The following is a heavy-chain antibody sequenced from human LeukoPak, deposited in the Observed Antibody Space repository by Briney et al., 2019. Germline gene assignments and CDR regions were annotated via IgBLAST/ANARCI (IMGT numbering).Heavy chain of an antibody. J-gene: IGHJ4*02. CDR1: GFTFRNYW. CDR2: TKPDGSAE. V-gene: IGHV3-7*01. D-gene: IGHD5-18*01. Sequence: GGSLRRSCAASGFTFRNYWMGWVRQAPGKGLEWVANTKPDGSAEYYADCVKGRFTISRDNAKNSLYLQMNSLRAEDTAVYYCATLQRELWYYFDYWGQGTLVTVSS. CDR3: ATLQRELWYYFDY.